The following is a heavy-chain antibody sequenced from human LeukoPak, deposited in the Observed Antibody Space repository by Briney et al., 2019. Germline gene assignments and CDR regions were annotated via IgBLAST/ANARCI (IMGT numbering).Heavy chain of an antibody. J-gene: IGHJ4*02. Sequence: ASVKVSCKASGYTFTSYDINWVRQATGQGLEWMGWMNPNSANTGYARQFQGRVTITWNTSITTAYMELSSLRSDDTAVYYCARGGYYSSSSRFHYWGQGTLVTVSS. CDR2: MNPNSANT. CDR1: GYTFTSYD. V-gene: IGHV1-8*01. CDR3: ARGGYYSSSSRFHY. D-gene: IGHD6-6*01.